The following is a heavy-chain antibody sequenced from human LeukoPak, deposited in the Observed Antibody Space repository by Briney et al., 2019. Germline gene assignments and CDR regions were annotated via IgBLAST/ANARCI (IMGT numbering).Heavy chain of an antibody. D-gene: IGHD4-23*01. CDR3: VRRAGGYSHPYDY. Sequence: GGALRLSCAASGFTLSSYWMSWVRQAPGKGLEWVSLIYSGGGTYYADSVRGRFTISRDDSKNPLYLHMNSLRAEDTAVYYCVRRAGGYSHPYDYWGQGTLVTVSS. V-gene: IGHV3-53*01. CDR1: GFTLSSYW. J-gene: IGHJ4*02. CDR2: IYSGGGT.